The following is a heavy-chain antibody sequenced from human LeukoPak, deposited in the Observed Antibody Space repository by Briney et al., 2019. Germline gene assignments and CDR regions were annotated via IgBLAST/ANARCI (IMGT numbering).Heavy chain of an antibody. J-gene: IGHJ4*02. Sequence: PGGSLRLSCVASGFTFSSYWMSWVRQAPGKGLEWVANIKQDGSEKYYVDSVKGRFTISRDNAKNSLYLQMNSLRAEDTAVYYCARGGSYYSFDYWGQGTLVTVSS. CDR3: ARGGSYYSFDY. CDR2: IKQDGSEK. CDR1: GFTFSSYW. D-gene: IGHD1-26*01. V-gene: IGHV3-7*04.